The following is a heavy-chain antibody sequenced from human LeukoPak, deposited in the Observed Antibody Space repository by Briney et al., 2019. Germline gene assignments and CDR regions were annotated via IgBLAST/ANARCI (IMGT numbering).Heavy chain of an antibody. J-gene: IGHJ5*02. CDR3: ARQVLGYSSLDWFDP. Sequence: SETLSLTCTVSGGSISSSSYYWGWIRQSPGKGLEWIGSIYYRETTYYKPSLKSRATISVDTSKNQFALKLSSVTVADTAVYYCARQVLGYSSLDWFDPWGQGTLVTVSS. CDR1: GGSISSSSYY. V-gene: IGHV4-39*01. D-gene: IGHD2-15*01. CDR2: IYYRETT.